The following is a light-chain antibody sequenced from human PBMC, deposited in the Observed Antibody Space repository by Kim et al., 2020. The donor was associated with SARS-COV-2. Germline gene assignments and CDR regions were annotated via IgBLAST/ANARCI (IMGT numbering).Light chain of an antibody. CDR1: HIVSNY. J-gene: IGKJ4*01. CDR2: VAS. Sequence: SASVGDRVTITCRASHIVSNYLNWYQQKPGQAPKLLIYVASSLQSGVPSRFSGSGSGTDFTLTINNLQPEDFATYYCQQSYSYPLTFGGGTKLEI. V-gene: IGKV1-39*01. CDR3: QQSYSYPLT.